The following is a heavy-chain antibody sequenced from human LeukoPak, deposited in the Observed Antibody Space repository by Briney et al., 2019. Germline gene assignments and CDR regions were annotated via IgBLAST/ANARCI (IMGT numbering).Heavy chain of an antibody. V-gene: IGHV3-7*01. Sequence: PGGSLRLSCAASGFTFSSYWMSWVRQAPGKGLEWVANIKQDGSEKYYVDSVKGRFTISRDNAKNSLYLQMNSLRAEDTAVYYCARDRIDDSGSYGGDYWGQGTLVTVSS. CDR3: ARDRIDDSGSYGGDY. D-gene: IGHD1-26*01. CDR2: IKQDGSEK. J-gene: IGHJ4*02. CDR1: GFTFSSYW.